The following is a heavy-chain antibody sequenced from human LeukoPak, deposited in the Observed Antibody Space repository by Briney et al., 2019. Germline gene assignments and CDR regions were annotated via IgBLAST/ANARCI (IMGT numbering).Heavy chain of an antibody. V-gene: IGHV3-30-3*01. J-gene: IGHJ3*02. CDR2: ISYDGSNK. CDR1: GFTFSSYA. Sequence: GGSLRLSCAASGFTFSSYAMHWVRQAPGKGLEWVAVISYDGSNKYYADSVKGRFTISRDNSKNTLYLQMNSLRAEDTAVYYCARALYASGPSDAFDIWGQGPMVTVSS. CDR3: ARALYASGPSDAFDI. D-gene: IGHD5/OR15-5a*01.